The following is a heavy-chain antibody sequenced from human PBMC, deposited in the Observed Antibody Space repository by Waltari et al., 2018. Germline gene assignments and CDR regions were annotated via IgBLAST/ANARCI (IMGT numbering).Heavy chain of an antibody. D-gene: IGHD3-3*01. Sequence: QVQLQQWGAGLLKPSETLSITCAVYGGSFSGYYWSWIRQPPGKGLEWIGESKHKVITNDYTTLKSRVTISVDTTKKQFSLKLSSVPSADTAVYYCGRYAFWSAAYQFDYWGQGTLVTVSS. CDR3: GRYAFWSAAYQFDY. V-gene: IGHV4-34*01. J-gene: IGHJ4*02. CDR1: GGSFSGYY. CDR2: SKHKVIT.